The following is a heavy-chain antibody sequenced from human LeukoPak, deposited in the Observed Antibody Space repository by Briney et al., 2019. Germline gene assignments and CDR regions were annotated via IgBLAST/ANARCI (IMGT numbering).Heavy chain of an antibody. V-gene: IGHV3-30*02. Sequence: GGSLRLSCATSGFTFSSYGMHWVRRAPGKGLEWVAFIGHDTSNEYYADSVKGRFTISRDNSRNTLYLQMNSLRAEDTAIYYCARDTNYDILTGSSMGGMDVWGQGTTVTVSS. CDR2: IGHDTSNE. D-gene: IGHD3-9*01. J-gene: IGHJ6*02. CDR1: GFTFSSYG. CDR3: ARDTNYDILTGSSMGGMDV.